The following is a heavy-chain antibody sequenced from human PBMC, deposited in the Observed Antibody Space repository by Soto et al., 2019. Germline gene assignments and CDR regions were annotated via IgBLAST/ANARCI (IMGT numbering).Heavy chain of an antibody. J-gene: IGHJ4*02. CDR1: GFTFSSYS. CDR3: ARAPSGEQWLIYYFDY. CDR2: ISSSSSYI. D-gene: IGHD6-19*01. Sequence: GSLRLSCAASGFTFSSYSMNWVRQAPGKGLEWVSSISSSSSYIYYADSVKGRFTISRDNAKNSLYLQMNSLRAEDTAVYYCARAPSGEQWLIYYFDYWGQGTLVTVSS. V-gene: IGHV3-21*01.